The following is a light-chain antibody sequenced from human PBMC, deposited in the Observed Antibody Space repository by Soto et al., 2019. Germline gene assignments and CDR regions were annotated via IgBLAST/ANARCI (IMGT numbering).Light chain of an antibody. CDR1: QSLAGNY. J-gene: IGKJ4*01. V-gene: IGKV3-20*01. CDR3: QQYGTSPPLT. Sequence: EIVLVQSPGTLSLSPGERATLSCRASQSLAGNYLAWYQQKPGQAPRLLIDGASTRATGTPDRFSGSGSGTDFTLTISRLAPEDFAVYYCQQYGTSPPLTFGGGTKVEVK. CDR2: GAS.